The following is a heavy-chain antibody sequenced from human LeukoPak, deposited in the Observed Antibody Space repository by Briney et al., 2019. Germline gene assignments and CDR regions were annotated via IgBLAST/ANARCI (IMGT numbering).Heavy chain of an antibody. J-gene: IGHJ4*02. D-gene: IGHD2-2*01. CDR1: QFTFSSYA. Sequence: PGGSLRLSCAASQFTFSSYAMSWVRQAPGKGLEWVSTISGSGDSIYYADSVKGRFTISRDNAKNSLYLQMNSLRAEDTAVYYCARETDSTLFDYWGQGTLVTVSS. V-gene: IGHV3-23*01. CDR3: ARETDSTLFDY. CDR2: ISGSGDSI.